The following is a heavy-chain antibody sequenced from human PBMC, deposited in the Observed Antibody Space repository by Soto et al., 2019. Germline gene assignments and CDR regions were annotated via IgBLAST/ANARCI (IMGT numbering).Heavy chain of an antibody. Sequence: PGGSLRLSCAASGFTFDDYAMHWVRQAPGKGPEWVSSISWNSASIGYADSVKGRFTISRDNAKKSLYLQMNSLRAEDTAVYFCAKDLTTMVRMCDYWGQGTLVTVSS. J-gene: IGHJ4*02. D-gene: IGHD5-18*01. CDR1: GFTFDDYA. CDR2: ISWNSASI. V-gene: IGHV3-9*01. CDR3: AKDLTTMVRMCDY.